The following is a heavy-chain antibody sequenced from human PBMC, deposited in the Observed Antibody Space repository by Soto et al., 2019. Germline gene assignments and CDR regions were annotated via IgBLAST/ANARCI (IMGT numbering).Heavy chain of an antibody. CDR3: AGVLEQLWFGEGYYYGMDV. V-gene: IGHV1-69*13. Sequence: PPASVKVSCKASGGTFSSYAISWVRQAPGQGLEWMGGIIPIFGTANYAQKFQGRVTITADESTSTAYMELSSLRSEDTAVYYCAGVLEQLWFGEGYYYGMDVWGQGTTVTVSS. J-gene: IGHJ6*02. CDR2: IIPIFGTA. D-gene: IGHD3-10*01. CDR1: GGTFSSYA.